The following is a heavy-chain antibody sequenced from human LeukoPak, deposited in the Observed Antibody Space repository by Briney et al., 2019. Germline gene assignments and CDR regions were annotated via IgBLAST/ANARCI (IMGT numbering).Heavy chain of an antibody. Sequence: GGSLRLSRVASGFTFRTYEMNWVRQAPGKGLEWVSFISSSGTTMYYADSVQGRFTISRDNTENSLSLQMNSLRAEDTALYFCARGGDYGDYFDYWGQGSLVTVSS. D-gene: IGHD4-17*01. CDR2: ISSSGTTM. V-gene: IGHV3-48*03. CDR1: GFTFRTYE. J-gene: IGHJ4*02. CDR3: ARGGDYGDYFDY.